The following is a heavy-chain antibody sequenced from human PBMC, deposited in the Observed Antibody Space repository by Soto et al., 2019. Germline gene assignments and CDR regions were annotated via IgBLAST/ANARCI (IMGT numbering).Heavy chain of an antibody. CDR3: ARMGDLPYYCYGLDV. V-gene: IGHV1-18*01. J-gene: IGHJ6*02. Sequence: QVQLVQSGAEVKKPGASVKVSCKASGYSFTRYGISWVRQAPGQGLEWMGWISGYNANTNYPENLQGRVTITTDTSTSTAYLEVRILISDDTAVYYCARMGDLPYYCYGLDVWGQGTTVTVSS. CDR1: GYSFTRYG. D-gene: IGHD3-16*01. CDR2: ISGYNANT.